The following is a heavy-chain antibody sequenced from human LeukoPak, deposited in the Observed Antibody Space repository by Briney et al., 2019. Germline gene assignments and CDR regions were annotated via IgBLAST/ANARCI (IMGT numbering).Heavy chain of an antibody. CDR3: ARDPYDSSGYYYFDY. CDR1: GLTFSSYG. CDR2: IWYGGSNK. V-gene: IGHV3-33*01. J-gene: IGHJ4*02. D-gene: IGHD3-22*01. Sequence: GGSLRLSCAASGLTFSSYGMHWVRQAPGKGLEWVAVIWYGGSNKYYADSVKGRFTISRDNSKNTLYLQMNSLRAEDTAVYYCARDPYDSSGYYYFDYWGQGTLVTVSS.